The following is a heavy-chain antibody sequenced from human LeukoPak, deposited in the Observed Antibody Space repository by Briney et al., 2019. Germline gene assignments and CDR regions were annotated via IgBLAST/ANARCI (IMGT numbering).Heavy chain of an antibody. CDR2: TYYRSKWYN. V-gene: IGHV6-1*01. CDR3: ARVAGAASFDF. Sequence: SQTLSLTCAIYGDSVSSNSGAWNWTRQSPSRGLEWLGRTYYRSKWYNDYAPSVQSRITINPDTSRNQFSLQLNSVTPEDTAVYYCARVAGAASFDFWGQGTLVTVSS. D-gene: IGHD3-16*01. J-gene: IGHJ4*02. CDR1: GDSVSSNSGA.